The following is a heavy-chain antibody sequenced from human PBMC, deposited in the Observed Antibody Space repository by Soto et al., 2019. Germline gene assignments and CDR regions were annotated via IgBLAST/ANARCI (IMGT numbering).Heavy chain of an antibody. V-gene: IGHV5-51*01. CDR1: GYSFTSYW. Sequence: CKGSGYSFTSYWIGWVRQMPGKGLEWMGIIYPGDSDTRYSPSFQGQVTISADKSISTAYLQWSSLKASDTAMYYCARSAYYDFWSGFRPPDYYYYGMDVWGQGTTVTASS. CDR3: ARSAYYDFWSGFRPPDYYYYGMDV. CDR2: IYPGDSDT. D-gene: IGHD3-3*01. J-gene: IGHJ6*02.